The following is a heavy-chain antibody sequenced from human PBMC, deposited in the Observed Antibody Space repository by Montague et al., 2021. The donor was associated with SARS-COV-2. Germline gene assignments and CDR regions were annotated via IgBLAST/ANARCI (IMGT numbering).Heavy chain of an antibody. CDR1: GFTFSSYA. J-gene: IGHJ4*02. D-gene: IGHD6-19*01. CDR3: AKREQWLVYFDY. CDR2: ISGSGGST. Sequence: SLRLSCAASGFTFSSYAMSWVRQAPGKGLEWVSAISGSGGSTYYADSVKGRFTISRDNSKNTLYLQMNSLRAEDTAVYYCAKREQWLVYFDYWGQGTPVTVSS. V-gene: IGHV3-23*01.